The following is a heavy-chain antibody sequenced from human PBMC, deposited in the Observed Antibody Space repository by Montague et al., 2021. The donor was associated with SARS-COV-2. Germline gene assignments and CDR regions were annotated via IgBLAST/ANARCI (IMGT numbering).Heavy chain of an antibody. V-gene: IGHV4-59*01. CDR2: IYYRGST. CDR3: AREGLNNWFGP. CDR1: NGSISSYY. Sequence: SETLSLTCTVSNGSISSYYWSLVRQPPGKRLEWIGYIYYRGSTNYIPSLESRVTMSVDTSKNQFSLKLSSVTAADTAVYFCAREGLNNWFGPWVQGTLVVVSS. J-gene: IGHJ5*02.